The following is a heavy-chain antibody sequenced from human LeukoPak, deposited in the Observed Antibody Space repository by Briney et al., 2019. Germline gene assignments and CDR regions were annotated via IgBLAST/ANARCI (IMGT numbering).Heavy chain of an antibody. D-gene: IGHD3-22*01. V-gene: IGHV4-4*07. J-gene: IGHJ4*02. CDR2: IYTSGST. CDR3: ARDQYYYDSSGYLFDY. Sequence: ETLSLTCTVSGGSISSYYWSWIRQPPGKGLEWIGRIYTSGSTNYNPSLKSRVTMSVDTSKNQFSLKLSSVTAADTAVYYCARDQYYYDSSGYLFDYWGQGTLVTVSS. CDR1: GGSISSYY.